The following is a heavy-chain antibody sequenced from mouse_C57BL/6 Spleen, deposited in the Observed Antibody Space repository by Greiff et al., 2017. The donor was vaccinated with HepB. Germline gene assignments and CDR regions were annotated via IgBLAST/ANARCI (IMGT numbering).Heavy chain of an antibody. J-gene: IGHJ3*01. Sequence: QVQLKQPGAELVKPGASVKMSCKASGYTFPSYWITWVKPRPGPGLEWIGDIYPGSGSTNYNEKFKSKATLTVDTSSSPSYMQLSSLTSEDSAVYYCARDSSGYGAYWGQGTLVTVSA. D-gene: IGHD3-2*02. CDR3: ARDSSGYGAY. CDR2: IYPGSGST. CDR1: GYTFPSYW. V-gene: IGHV1-55*01.